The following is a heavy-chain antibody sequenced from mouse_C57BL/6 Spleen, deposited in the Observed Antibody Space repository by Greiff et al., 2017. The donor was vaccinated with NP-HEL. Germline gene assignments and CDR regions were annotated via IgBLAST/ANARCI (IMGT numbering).Heavy chain of an antibody. Sequence: QVQLQQPGAELVKPGASVKLSCKASGYTFTSYWMHWVKQRPGQGLEWIGMIHPNSGSTNYNEKFKNKATLTVDKSSSTAYMQLSSLTSEDSAVYYCARLGYNGYDSRFAYWGQGTLVTVSA. CDR3: ARLGYNGYDSRFAY. V-gene: IGHV1-64*01. CDR2: IHPNSGST. J-gene: IGHJ3*01. D-gene: IGHD2-2*01. CDR1: GYTFTSYW.